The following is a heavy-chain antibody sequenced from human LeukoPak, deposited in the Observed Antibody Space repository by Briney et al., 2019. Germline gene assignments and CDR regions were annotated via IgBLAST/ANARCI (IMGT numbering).Heavy chain of an antibody. J-gene: IGHJ4*02. V-gene: IGHV3-7*01. CDR2: IKQDGSEK. CDR1: GFTLSSYW. D-gene: IGHD5-18*01. CDR3: ARGDTADY. Sequence: GGSLRLSCAASGFTLSSYWMSWVRQAPGKGLEWVANIKQDGSEKYYVDSMKGRFTISRDNAKNSLYLQMNSLRAEDTAVYYCARGDTADYWGQGTLVTVSS.